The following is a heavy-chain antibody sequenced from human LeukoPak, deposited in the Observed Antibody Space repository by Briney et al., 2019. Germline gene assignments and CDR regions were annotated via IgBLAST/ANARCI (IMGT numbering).Heavy chain of an antibody. CDR2: MYTSGSN. CDR1: GGSISSYS. Sequence: SETLSLTCTVSGGSISSYSWSWIRQPAGKGLEWIGRMYTSGSNKYNPSLKSRVTMSVDTSKNQFSLKLSSVTAADTAVYYCARAGGCFDWLPSENWFDPWGQGTLVTVSS. J-gene: IGHJ5*02. D-gene: IGHD3-9*01. V-gene: IGHV4-4*07. CDR3: ARAGGCFDWLPSENWFDP.